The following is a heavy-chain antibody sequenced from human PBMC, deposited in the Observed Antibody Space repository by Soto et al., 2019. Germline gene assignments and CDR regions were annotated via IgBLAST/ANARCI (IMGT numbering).Heavy chain of an antibody. CDR3: ASSSVPKLRAAGKAGEFDY. J-gene: IGHJ4*02. CDR1: GGSISSYY. D-gene: IGHD6-19*01. V-gene: IGHV4-59*01. CDR2: IYYSGST. Sequence: TLSLTSTVSGGSISSYYWSWIRQPPGKGLEWIGYIYYSGSTNYNPSLKSRVTISVDTSKNQFSLKLSSVTAADTAVYYCASSSVPKLRAAGKAGEFDYRGQGPLVAVSS.